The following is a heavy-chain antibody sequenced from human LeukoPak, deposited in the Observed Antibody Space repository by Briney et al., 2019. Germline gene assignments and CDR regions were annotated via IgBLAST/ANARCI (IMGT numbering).Heavy chain of an antibody. V-gene: IGHV3-30-3*01. CDR2: ISYDGSNK. CDR1: GSTFSSYA. J-gene: IGHJ4*02. CDR3: AKEEFDY. Sequence: PGGSLRLSCAASGSTFSSYAMHWVRQAPGKGLEWVAVISYDGSNKYYADSVKGRFTISRDNSKNTLYLQMNSLRAEDTAVYYCAKEEFDYWGQGTLVTVSS.